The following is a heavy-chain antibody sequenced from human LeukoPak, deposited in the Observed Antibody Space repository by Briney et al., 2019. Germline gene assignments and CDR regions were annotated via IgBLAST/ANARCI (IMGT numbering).Heavy chain of an antibody. CDR3: ARVQYYYDSSDAFDF. CDR1: GYTFTGYY. Sequence: RASVKVSCKASGYTFTGYYMHWVRQAPGQGLEWMGWINPNSGATDYAQKFQGRVTMTRDTSISTAYMELSRLRSDDTALYYCARVQYYYDSSDAFDFWGQGTMVTVSS. J-gene: IGHJ3*01. D-gene: IGHD3-22*01. V-gene: IGHV1-2*02. CDR2: INPNSGAT.